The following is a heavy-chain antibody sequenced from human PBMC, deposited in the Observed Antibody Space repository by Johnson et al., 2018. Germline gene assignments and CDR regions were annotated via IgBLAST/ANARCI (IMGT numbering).Heavy chain of an antibody. CDR2: IVVGSGNT. CDR3: AATIVVVPAARPIYYYYGMDV. D-gene: IGHD2-2*02. Sequence: QLVESGPEVKKPGTSVKVSCKASGFTFTSSAVQWVRQARGQRLEWIGWIVVGSGNTNYAQKFQERVTITRDMSTSTAYMELSSLGSEDTAVYYCAATIVVVPAARPIYYYYGMDVWGQGTTVTVSS. J-gene: IGHJ6*02. CDR1: GFTFTSSA. V-gene: IGHV1-58*01.